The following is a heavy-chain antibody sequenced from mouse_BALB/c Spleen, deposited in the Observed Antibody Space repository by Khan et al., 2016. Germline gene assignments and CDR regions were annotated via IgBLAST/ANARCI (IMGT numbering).Heavy chain of an antibody. J-gene: IGHJ3*01. CDR1: GFDFSRYW. CDR3: ATRHYYGGLAY. Sequence: EVKLLESGGGLVQPGGFLKLSCAASGFDFSRYWMSWVRQAPGQGLEWIGEINPDSSTKNYTPSLKDKFIISRDHAKHTLYLHMSKVRSEDTALDDGATRHYYGGLAYWSPGALLTVSA. CDR2: INPDSSTK. D-gene: IGHD1-2*01. V-gene: IGHV4-1*02.